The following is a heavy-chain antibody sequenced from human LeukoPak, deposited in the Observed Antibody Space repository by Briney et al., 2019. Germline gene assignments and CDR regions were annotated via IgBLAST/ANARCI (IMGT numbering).Heavy chain of an antibody. CDR1: GGSFSASY. Sequence: SETLSLTCAVYGGSFSASYWSWIRQPPNKGLEWIGEINHSGSTNYNPSLKSRVTISIDTSKNQFSLKLRSVTAPDTAVYYCTRSPPPGATAYGVVDLWGQGTLVTASS. CDR3: TRSPPPGATAYGVVDL. D-gene: IGHD2-2*01. V-gene: IGHV4-34*01. J-gene: IGHJ4*02. CDR2: INHSGST.